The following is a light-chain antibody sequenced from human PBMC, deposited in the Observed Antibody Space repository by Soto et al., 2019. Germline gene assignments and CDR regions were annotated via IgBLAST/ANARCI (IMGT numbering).Light chain of an antibody. CDR1: QSVSSSY. V-gene: IGKV3-15*01. Sequence: VLTQSPGTLSLTPGERATLSCRASQSVSSSYLAWYQQKPGQAPRLLIYGASTRATGIPARFSGSGSGTEFTLTISSLQSEDFAVYYCQQYNNWPPITFGQGTRLEIK. CDR3: QQYNNWPPIT. CDR2: GAS. J-gene: IGKJ5*01.